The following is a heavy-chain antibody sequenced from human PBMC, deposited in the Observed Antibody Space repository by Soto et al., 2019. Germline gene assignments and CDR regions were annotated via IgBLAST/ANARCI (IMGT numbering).Heavy chain of an antibody. V-gene: IGHV3-74*01. CDR2: INSDGSST. J-gene: IGHJ5*02. Sequence: PGGSLRLSCAASGFTFSSYWMHWVGQAPGKGLVWVSRINSDGSSTSYADSVKGRFTISRDNAKNTLYLQMNSLRAEDTAVYYCARERNAGRSSSRAGFDPWGQGTLVTVSS. CDR1: GFTFSSYW. CDR3: ARERNAGRSSSRAGFDP. D-gene: IGHD6-13*01.